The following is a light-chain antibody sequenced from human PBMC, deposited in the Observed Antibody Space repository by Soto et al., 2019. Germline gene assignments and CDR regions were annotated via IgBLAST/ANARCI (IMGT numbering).Light chain of an antibody. CDR1: SSNIGSST. CDR2: SNN. CDR3: AAWDDSLNFVV. V-gene: IGLV1-44*01. J-gene: IGLJ2*01. Sequence: QAVVTQPPSASGTPGQRVTISCSGSSSNIGSSTVNWYQQLPGTAPKLLIYSNNQRPSGVPDRFSGSKSGTSASLAISGLQSEDEADYYCAAWDDSLNFVVFGGGTKLTVL.